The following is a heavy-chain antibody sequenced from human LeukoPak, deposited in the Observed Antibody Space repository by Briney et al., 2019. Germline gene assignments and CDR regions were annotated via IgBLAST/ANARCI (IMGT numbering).Heavy chain of an antibody. CDR3: ARYGRGWYAFDY. CDR2: IYYRVSS. V-gene: IGHV4-59*08. CDR1: GGSISSYY. D-gene: IGHD6-19*01. J-gene: IGHJ4*02. Sequence: PSETLSLTCTVSGGSISSYYWSWIRQPPGKGLEWIGYIYYRVSSDYNPSLKSRVTISVDTSKNQFSLKLNSETATDTAVYYCARYGRGWYAFDYWGQGTLVTVSS.